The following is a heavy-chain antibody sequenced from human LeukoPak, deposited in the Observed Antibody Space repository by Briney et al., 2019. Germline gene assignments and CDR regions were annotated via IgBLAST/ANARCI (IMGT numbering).Heavy chain of an antibody. CDR3: ATVRERTSGGLFQH. J-gene: IGHJ1*01. V-gene: IGHV3-15*07. D-gene: IGHD2-15*01. Sequence: PGGSLRLSCAASGFTFSNAWMNWVRQAPGKGLEWVGRIKSKTDGGTTDYAAPVKGRFTTSRDDSKNTLYLQMNSLKTEDTAVYYCATVRERTSGGLFQHWGQGTLVTVSS. CDR2: IKSKTDGGTT. CDR1: GFTFSNAW.